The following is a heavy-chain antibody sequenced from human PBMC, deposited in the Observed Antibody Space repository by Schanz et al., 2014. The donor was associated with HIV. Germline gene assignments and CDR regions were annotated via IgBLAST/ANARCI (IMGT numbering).Heavy chain of an antibody. V-gene: IGHV1-8*01. D-gene: IGHD3-16*02. CDR2: MNPNRGNA. Sequence: QVQLVQSGAEVRKPGTSVMVSCKASGYTFNTYDINWVRQAPGQGLEWMGWMNPNRGNAGFAQNFQGRVTLTRDTSITTAYMELTSLRPEDTAVYYCARRRGWGSYRYFPYGLDVWGQGTTVTVSS. CDR3: ARRRGWGSYRYFPYGLDV. J-gene: IGHJ6*02. CDR1: GYTFNTYD.